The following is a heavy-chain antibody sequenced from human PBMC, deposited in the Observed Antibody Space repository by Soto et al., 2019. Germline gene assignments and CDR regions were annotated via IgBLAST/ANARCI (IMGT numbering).Heavy chain of an antibody. CDR3: ARLSAVGNHFDY. Sequence: PSETLSLTCAVYGGSFSGYYWSWIRQPPGKGLEWIGEINHSGSTNYNPSLKSRVTISVDTSRNQFSLKLSSVTAADTAVYYCARLSAVGNHFDYWGQGTLVTVSS. J-gene: IGHJ4*02. V-gene: IGHV4-34*01. CDR2: INHSGST. CDR1: GGSFSGYY. D-gene: IGHD6-13*01.